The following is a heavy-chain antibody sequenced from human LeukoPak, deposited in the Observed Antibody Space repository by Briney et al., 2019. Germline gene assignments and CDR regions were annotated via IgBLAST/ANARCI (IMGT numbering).Heavy chain of an antibody. Sequence: SETLSLTCTVSGGSISSYYWSWIRQPPGKGLEWIGYIYYSGSTNYNPSLKSRVTISVDTSKNQFSLKLSSVTAADTAVYYCARDPGWYCSSTSCFSYWYFELWGRGTLVTVSS. V-gene: IGHV4-59*01. CDR2: IYYSGST. D-gene: IGHD2-2*01. CDR1: GGSISSYY. J-gene: IGHJ2*01. CDR3: ARDPGWYCSSTSCFSYWYFEL.